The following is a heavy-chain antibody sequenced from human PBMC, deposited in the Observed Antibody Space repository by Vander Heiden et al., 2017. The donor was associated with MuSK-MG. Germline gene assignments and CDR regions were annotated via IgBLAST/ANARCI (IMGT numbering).Heavy chain of an antibody. J-gene: IGHJ6*02. Sequence: QVPLVQSGAEVQTPGASVKVSCKASGYTFTSYDITWVRQASGQGLEWMGLMNPNSGNTGYAKKFQGRVTMTRDTAISTAYMELSSLRSEDTAVYYCARDGVSVWGQGTTGTVSS. CDR3: ARDGVSV. D-gene: IGHD6-13*01. V-gene: IGHV1-8*01. CDR2: MNPNSGNT. CDR1: GYTFTSYD.